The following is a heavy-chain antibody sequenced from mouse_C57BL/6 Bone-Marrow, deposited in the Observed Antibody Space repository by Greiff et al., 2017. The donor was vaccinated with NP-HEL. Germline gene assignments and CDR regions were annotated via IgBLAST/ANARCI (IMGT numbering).Heavy chain of an antibody. D-gene: IGHD1-1*01. Sequence: EVKVVESGEGLVKPGGSLKLSCAASGFTFSSYAMSWVRQTPEKRLEWVAYISSGGDYIYYADTVKGRFTISRDNARNTLYLQMSSLKSEDTAMYYCTREIYYYGSSPTPYFHVWGTGTTVTVSS. CDR3: TREIYYYGSSPTPYFHV. CDR2: ISSGGDYI. J-gene: IGHJ1*03. CDR1: GFTFSSYA. V-gene: IGHV5-9-1*02.